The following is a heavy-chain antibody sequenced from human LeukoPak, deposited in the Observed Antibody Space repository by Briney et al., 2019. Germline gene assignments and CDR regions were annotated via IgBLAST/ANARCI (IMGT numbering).Heavy chain of an antibody. V-gene: IGHV4-39*01. Sequence: SETLSLTCTVSGGSINSSSYYWGWIRQPPGKGLEWIGSIYYSGSTYYNPSLKSRVTISVDTSKNQFSLKLSSVTAADTAVYYCASEPRYSSSYFFDPWGQGTLVTVSS. J-gene: IGHJ5*02. CDR3: ASEPRYSSSYFFDP. CDR2: IYYSGST. D-gene: IGHD6-13*01. CDR1: GGSINSSSYY.